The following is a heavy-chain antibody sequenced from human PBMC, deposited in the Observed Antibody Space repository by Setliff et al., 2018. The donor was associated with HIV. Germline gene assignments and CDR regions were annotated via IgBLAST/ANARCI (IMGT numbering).Heavy chain of an antibody. CDR1: GGSITSYY. V-gene: IGHV4-59*12. CDR2: IYYNGGT. Sequence: SETLSLTCTVSGGSITSYYWSWIRQTPGKRLEYIGYIYYNGGTNYNPSLKSRVTISLDTSKNQFSLKLSSVTAADTAVYYCARKPGIAVAGYWGKNAFDIWGQGTMVTVSS. D-gene: IGHD6-19*01. J-gene: IGHJ3*02. CDR3: ARKPGIAVAGYWGKNAFDI.